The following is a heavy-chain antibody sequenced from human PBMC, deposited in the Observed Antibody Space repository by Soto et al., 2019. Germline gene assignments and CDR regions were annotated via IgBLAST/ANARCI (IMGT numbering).Heavy chain of an antibody. V-gene: IGHV3-30*18. CDR1: GFTFSSYG. J-gene: IGHJ4*02. CDR2: ISYDGSNK. D-gene: IGHD2-15*01. Sequence: QVQLVESGGGVVQPGRSLRLSCAASGFTFSSYGMHWVRQAPGKGLEWVAVISYDGSNKYYADSVKGRFTISRDNSKNTLYLEMNGLRAEDTAVYYCGKGVRGGGKGPGGDYWGQGTLVTVSS. CDR3: GKGVRGGGKGPGGDY.